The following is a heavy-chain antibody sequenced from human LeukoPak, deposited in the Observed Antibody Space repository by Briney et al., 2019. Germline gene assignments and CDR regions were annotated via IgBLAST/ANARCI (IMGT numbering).Heavy chain of an antibody. V-gene: IGHV3-33*01. J-gene: IGHJ4*02. CDR2: IWYDGSNK. CDR3: ARGVPRIAAARPYY. D-gene: IGHD6-13*01. Sequence: PGGSLRLSCAASGFTFSSYGMHWVRQAPGKGLEWVAVIWYDGSNKYYAGSVKGRFTISRDNSKNTLYLQMNSLRAEDTAVYYCARGVPRIAAARPYYWGQGTLVTVSS. CDR1: GFTFSSYG.